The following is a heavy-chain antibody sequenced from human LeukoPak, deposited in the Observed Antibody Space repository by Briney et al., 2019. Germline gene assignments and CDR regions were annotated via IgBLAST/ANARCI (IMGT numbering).Heavy chain of an antibody. Sequence: GGSLRLSCAASGFTFDDYAMHWVRQAPGKGLEWVSGISWNSGSIGYADSVKGRFTISRDNAKNSLYLQMNSRRAEDTALYYCAKVGPPNYYYYGMDVWGQGTTVTVSS. CDR2: ISWNSGSI. CDR3: AKVGPPNYYYYGMDV. V-gene: IGHV3-9*01. CDR1: GFTFDDYA. J-gene: IGHJ6*02.